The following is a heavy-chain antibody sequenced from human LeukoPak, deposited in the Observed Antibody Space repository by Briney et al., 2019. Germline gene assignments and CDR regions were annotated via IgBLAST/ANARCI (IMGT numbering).Heavy chain of an antibody. D-gene: IGHD1-26*01. CDR2: ISHDGKVK. V-gene: IGHV3-30*04. CDR3: ARDLLVGAPDYFDY. J-gene: IGHJ4*02. Sequence: GGSLRLSCAASGFTFSSYAMHWVRQAPGKGLEWVAVISHDGKVKIYADSVQGRFTISRDSARSTLYLQMNSLRAEDTAIYYCARDLLVGAPDYFDYWGQGTLVTVSS. CDR1: GFTFSSYA.